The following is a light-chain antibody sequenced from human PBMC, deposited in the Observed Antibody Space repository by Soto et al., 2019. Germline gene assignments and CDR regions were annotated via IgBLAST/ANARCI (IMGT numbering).Light chain of an antibody. CDR2: AAT. CDR1: QSIGTY. CDR3: QQTYRVPDT. J-gene: IGKJ2*01. Sequence: DIQMPQSPPSMSASVGDRVTITCRASQSIGTYLNWYHHKPGKAPKLLIYAATTLQTGVPSRFGGRGFGTDFTLTISGVQPEYFATYYCQQTYRVPDTFGQGTQLEI. V-gene: IGKV1-39*01.